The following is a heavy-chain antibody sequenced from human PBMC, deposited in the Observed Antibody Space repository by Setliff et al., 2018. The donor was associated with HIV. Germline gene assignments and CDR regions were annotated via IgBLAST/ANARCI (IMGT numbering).Heavy chain of an antibody. J-gene: IGHJ6*03. V-gene: IGHV4-31*03. CDR1: GGSISTGDYY. Sequence: SETLSLTCTVSGGSISTGDYYWAWIRHYPGKGLEWIGYIFYKGSTFYNPSLKSRVSISVLRSTDQFFLRLNSVTAADTAVYYCARDEALLQFLEWLPDDYYYYYYMDVWGKGTTVTVSS. CDR3: ARDEALLQFLEWLPDDYYYYYYMDV. CDR2: IFYKGST. D-gene: IGHD3-3*01.